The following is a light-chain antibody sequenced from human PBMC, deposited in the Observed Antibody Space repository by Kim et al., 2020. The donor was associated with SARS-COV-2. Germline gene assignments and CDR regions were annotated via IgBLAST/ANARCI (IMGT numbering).Light chain of an antibody. V-gene: IGKV1-12*02. CDR1: QGINNW. J-gene: IGKJ4*01. CDR3: QQANSFPS. CDR2: AAS. Sequence: DIQMTQSPSSVSASVGDRVTITCRASQGINNWLAWYQQKPGKAPNLLIYAASSLQSGVPPRFSGSGSGTDFSLTISSLQPEDFATYFCQQANSFPSFVGGTKVDIK.